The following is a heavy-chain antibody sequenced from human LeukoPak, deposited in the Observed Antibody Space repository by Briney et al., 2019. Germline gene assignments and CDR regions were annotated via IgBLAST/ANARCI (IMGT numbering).Heavy chain of an antibody. V-gene: IGHV1-24*01. J-gene: IGHJ4*02. CDR2: FDPADGET. CDR1: GYTLTELS. Sequence: ASVKVSCKFSGYTLTELSMHGVRQAPGKELEGMGGFDPADGETIYAQKFQGRVTMTEDTSTDTAYMELSSLRCEDTAVYYCATGNGLAGGVVFDYWGQGTLVTVSS. D-gene: IGHD3-3*01. CDR3: ATGNGLAGGVVFDY.